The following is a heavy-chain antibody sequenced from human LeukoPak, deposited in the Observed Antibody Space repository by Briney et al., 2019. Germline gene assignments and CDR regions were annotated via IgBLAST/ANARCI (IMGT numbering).Heavy chain of an antibody. CDR3: ARSGACSSTSCPFQH. J-gene: IGHJ1*01. V-gene: IGHV1-69*13. CDR1: GGTFRSYA. D-gene: IGHD2-2*01. Sequence: SVKVSXKASGGTFRSYAISWVRQAPGQGLEWMGGIIPIFGTANYAQKFQGRVTITADESTSTAYMELSSLRSEDTAVYYCARSGACSSTSCPFQHWGQGTLVTVSS. CDR2: IIPIFGTA.